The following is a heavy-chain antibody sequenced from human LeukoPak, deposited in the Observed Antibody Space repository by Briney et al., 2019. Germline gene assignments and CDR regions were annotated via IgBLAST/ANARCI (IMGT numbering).Heavy chain of an antibody. CDR1: GFTFSSYS. V-gene: IGHV3-21*01. D-gene: IGHD6-6*01. Sequence: GGSLRLSCAASGFTFSSYSMNCVRQAPGKGLEWVSSISSSSSYIYYADSVKGRFTISRDNAKNSLYLQMNSLRAEDTAVYYCARYKRAARPYYFDYWGQGTLVTVSS. CDR2: ISSSSSYI. J-gene: IGHJ4*02. CDR3: ARYKRAARPYYFDY.